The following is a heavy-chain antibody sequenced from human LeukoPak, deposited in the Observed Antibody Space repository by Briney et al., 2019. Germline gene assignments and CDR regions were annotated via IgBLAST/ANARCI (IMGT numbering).Heavy chain of an antibody. CDR2: IGTAGDT. J-gene: IGHJ6*02. V-gene: IGHV3-13*01. CDR3: AGASRIAVAGTGGAYYYYYCGMDV. D-gene: IGHD6-19*01. CDR1: GFTFSSYD. Sequence: GGSLRLSCAASGFTFSSYDMHWVRQATGKGLEWVSAIGTAGDTYYPGSVKGRFTISRENAKNSLCLQMNSLRAGDTAVYYCAGASRIAVAGTGGAYYYYYCGMDVWGQGTTVTVSS.